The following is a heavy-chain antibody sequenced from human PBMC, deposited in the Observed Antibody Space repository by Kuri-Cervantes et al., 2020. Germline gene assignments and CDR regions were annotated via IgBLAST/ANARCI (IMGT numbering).Heavy chain of an antibody. D-gene: IGHD3-16*01. CDR1: GGSFSGYY. CDR3: ARVVDYCTTGYCYYMDV. CDR2: INYSGST. V-gene: IGHV4-34*01. J-gene: IGHJ6*03. Sequence: SETLSLTCAVYGGSFSGYYWSWIRQPPEKGLEWIGEINYSGSTNYNPSLKSRVTISVDTSKNQFSLKLSSVTAADTAVYYCARVVDYCTTGYCYYMDVWAKGTTVTVSS.